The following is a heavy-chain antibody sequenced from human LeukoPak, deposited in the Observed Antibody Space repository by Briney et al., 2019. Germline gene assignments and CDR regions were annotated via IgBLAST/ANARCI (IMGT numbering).Heavy chain of an antibody. CDR2: ISYDGSNK. J-gene: IGHJ4*02. D-gene: IGHD1-7*01. CDR3: ARGASGATGTKYFDY. V-gene: IGHV3-30*04. CDR1: GFTFSSYA. Sequence: GGSLRLSCAASGFTFSSYAMHWVRQAPGKGLEWVAVISYDGSNKYYADSVKGRFTISRDNAKNSLYLQMNSLRAEDTAVYYCARGASGATGTKYFDYWGQGTLVTVSS.